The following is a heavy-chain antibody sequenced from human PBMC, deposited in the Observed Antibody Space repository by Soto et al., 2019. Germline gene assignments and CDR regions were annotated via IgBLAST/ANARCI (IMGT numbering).Heavy chain of an antibody. CDR2: IIPILGIA. Sequence: QVQLVQSGAEVKKPGSSVKVSCKASGGTFSSYTISWVRQAPGQGLEWMGRIIPILGIANYAQKVQGRVTITADKSTSTAYMELSSLRSEDPAVYYCATADIVVVPAAPPHYGMDVWGQGTTVTVSS. J-gene: IGHJ6*02. V-gene: IGHV1-69*02. CDR1: GGTFSSYT. CDR3: ATADIVVVPAAPPHYGMDV. D-gene: IGHD2-2*01.